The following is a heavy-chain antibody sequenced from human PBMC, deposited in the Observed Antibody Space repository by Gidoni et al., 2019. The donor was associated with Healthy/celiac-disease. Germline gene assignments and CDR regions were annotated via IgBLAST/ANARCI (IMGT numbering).Heavy chain of an antibody. Sequence: QVQLQESGPGLVKPSQTLSLTCTVSGGSISSGSYYRSWIRQPAGKGLEWIGRIYTSGSTNYNPSLKSRVTISVDTSKNQFSLKLSSVTAADTAVYYCARDQTITIFGVVIIRSWFDPWGQGTLVTVSS. J-gene: IGHJ5*02. CDR1: GGSISSGSYY. V-gene: IGHV4-61*02. CDR2: IYTSGST. CDR3: ARDQTITIFGVVIIRSWFDP. D-gene: IGHD3-3*01.